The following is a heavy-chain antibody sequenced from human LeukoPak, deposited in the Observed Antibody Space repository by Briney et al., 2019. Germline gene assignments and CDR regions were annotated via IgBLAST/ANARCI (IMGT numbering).Heavy chain of an antibody. CDR1: GFTFSSYA. CDR3: AKAHRRWLVLDY. CDR2: ISGSGGST. D-gene: IGHD6-19*01. Sequence: GXXLRLSCAASGFTFSSYAMSWVRQAPGKGLEWVSAISGSGGSTYYADSVKGRLTISRDNCKKTVYLQMNSLRAEDTAVYYCAKAHRRWLVLDYWGQGTLVTVSS. J-gene: IGHJ4*02. V-gene: IGHV3-23*01.